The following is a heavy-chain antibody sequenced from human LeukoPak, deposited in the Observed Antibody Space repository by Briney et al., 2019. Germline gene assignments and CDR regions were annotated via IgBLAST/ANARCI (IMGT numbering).Heavy chain of an antibody. V-gene: IGHV4-39*01. Sequence: GSLRLSCAASGFTFSSYAMSWVRQTPGKGLEWIGSIYYSGRTYYSASFKSRVTIPVDTSQNQFSLKLRSVTAADRAVYYCASRYYYDTRGYFLHWGQGTLVTVSS. D-gene: IGHD3-22*01. CDR2: IYYSGRT. CDR3: ASRYYYDTRGYFLH. J-gene: IGHJ1*01. CDR1: GFTFSSYA.